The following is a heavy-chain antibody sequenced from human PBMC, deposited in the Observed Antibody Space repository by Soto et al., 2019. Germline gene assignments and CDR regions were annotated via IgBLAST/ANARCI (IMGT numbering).Heavy chain of an antibody. CDR2: FYYRGTT. J-gene: IGHJ4*02. CDR1: GGSISSYY. D-gene: IGHD6-6*01. Sequence: QVQLQESGPGLVKPSETLSLTCNVSGGSISSYYWSWVRQSPGKGLEWIGYFYYRGTTNYIPSLNGRVTILTDMSKNRISLKLTSVTVADTAMYYFAALPRYWGQGTLVTVSS. V-gene: IGHV4-59*01. CDR3: AALPRY.